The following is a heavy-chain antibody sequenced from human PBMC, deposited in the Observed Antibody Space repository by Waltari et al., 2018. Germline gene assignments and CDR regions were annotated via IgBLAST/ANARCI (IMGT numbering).Heavy chain of an antibody. Sequence: EVQLVESGGGVVQPGGSLRLSCAASGFTFSSYWMSWVRQAPGKGLEWVANIKQDGSEKYYVDSVKCRFTISRDNAKNSLYLQMNSLRAEYTAVYYCAREGHKGYTDYWGQGTLVTVSS. D-gene: IGHD5-12*01. J-gene: IGHJ4*02. V-gene: IGHV3-7*01. CDR1: GFTFSSYW. CDR2: IKQDGSEK. CDR3: AREGHKGYTDY.